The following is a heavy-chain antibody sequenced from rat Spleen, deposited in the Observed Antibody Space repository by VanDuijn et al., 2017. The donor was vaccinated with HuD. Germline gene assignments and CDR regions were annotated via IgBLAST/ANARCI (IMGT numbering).Heavy chain of an antibody. V-gene: IGHV5-25*01. J-gene: IGHJ4*01. CDR1: GFTFSNYD. D-gene: IGHD1-2*01. CDR3: ARHVYSSYIAYVMDA. Sequence: EVQLVESGGGLVQPGRSLKLSCAASGFTFSNYDMAWVRQAPTKGLEWVASISTSGGSTYYRDSVKGRFTVSRDNAKSTLYLQMDSLRSEDTATYYWARHVYSSYIAYVMDAWGQGASVTVSS. CDR2: ISTSGGST.